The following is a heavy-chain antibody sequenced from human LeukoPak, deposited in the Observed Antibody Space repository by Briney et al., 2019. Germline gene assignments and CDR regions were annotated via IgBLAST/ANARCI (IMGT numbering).Heavy chain of an antibody. CDR2: INPSGGST. V-gene: IGHV1-46*01. J-gene: IGHJ3*02. D-gene: IGHD3-22*01. CDR3: AQSRYYYDSSDI. Sequence: ASVKVSCKASGYTVTSYHMHWVRQAPGQGLEWMGVINPSGGSTRYAQKFRGRVTMTRDTSTSTVYMELSSLRSEDTAVYYCAQSRYYYDSSDIWGQGTMVTVSS. CDR1: GYTVTSYH.